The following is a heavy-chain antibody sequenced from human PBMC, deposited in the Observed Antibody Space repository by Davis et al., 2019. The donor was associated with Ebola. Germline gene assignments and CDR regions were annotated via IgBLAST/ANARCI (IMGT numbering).Heavy chain of an antibody. CDR3: ARSALRGYSYGYGSRWFDP. Sequence: PSETLSLTCTVSGGSISSYYWSWIRQPPGKGLEWIGEINHSGSTNYNPSLKSRVTISVDTSKNQFSLKLSSVTAADTAVYYCARSALRGYSYGYGSRWFDPWGQGTLVTVSS. CDR2: INHSGST. CDR1: GGSISSYY. D-gene: IGHD5-18*01. J-gene: IGHJ5*02. V-gene: IGHV4-34*01.